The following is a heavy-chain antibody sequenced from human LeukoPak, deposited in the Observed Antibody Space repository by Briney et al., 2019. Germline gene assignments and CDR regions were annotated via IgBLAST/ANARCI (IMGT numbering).Heavy chain of an antibody. CDR2: INRSGST. CDR3: ARTHYGSGSYYLRRDWFDP. V-gene: IGHV4-34*01. CDR1: GGSFSGYY. D-gene: IGHD3-10*01. Sequence: SETLSLTCAVYGGSFSGYYWSWIRQPPGKGLEWIGEINRSGSTNYNPSLKSRVTISVDTSKNQFSLKLSSVTAADTAVYYCARTHYGSGSYYLRRDWFDPWGQGTLVTVSS. J-gene: IGHJ5*02.